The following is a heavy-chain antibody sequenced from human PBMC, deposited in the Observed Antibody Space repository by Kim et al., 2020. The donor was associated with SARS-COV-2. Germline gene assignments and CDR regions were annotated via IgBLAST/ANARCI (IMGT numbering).Heavy chain of an antibody. Sequence: GGSLRLSCAASGFTFSSYSMNWVRQAPGKGLEWVSYISSSSSTIYYADSVKGRFTISRDNAKNSLYLQMNSLRDEDTAVYYCARDLSLGSSGYYYNFYYGMDVWGQGTTVTVSS. D-gene: IGHD3-22*01. CDR1: GFTFSSYS. CDR3: ARDLSLGSSGYYYNFYYGMDV. CDR2: ISSSSSTI. J-gene: IGHJ6*02. V-gene: IGHV3-48*02.